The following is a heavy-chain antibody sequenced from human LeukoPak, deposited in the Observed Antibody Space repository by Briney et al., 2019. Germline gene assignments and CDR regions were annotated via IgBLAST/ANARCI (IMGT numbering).Heavy chain of an antibody. CDR2: IKQDGSEK. V-gene: IGHV3-7*01. D-gene: IGHD3-3*01. J-gene: IGHJ6*02. CDR3: ARDRWSGYYPLTYYYYGMDV. CDR1: RFNFSYYA. Sequence: PGRSLSLSCTTSRFNFSYYAMHWVRQAPGKGLKWVANIKQDGSEKYYVDSVKGRFTISRDNAKNSLYLQMNSLRAEDTAVYYCARDRWSGYYPLTYYYYGMDVWGQGTTVTVSS.